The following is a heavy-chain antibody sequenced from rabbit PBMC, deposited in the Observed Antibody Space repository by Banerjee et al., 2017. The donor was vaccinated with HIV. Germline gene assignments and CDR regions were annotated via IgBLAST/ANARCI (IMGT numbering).Heavy chain of an antibody. D-gene: IGHD6-1*01. Sequence: QEQLKETGGGLVTPGGTLTLTCTASGFSFSSSYWLCWVRQAAGKGLEWIGCIGGGGTDNTYCASWAKGRFTISKTSSTTVDLKMTSLTAADTATYFCARSAGYGYDGYAYFNLWGPGTLVTVS. CDR1: GFSFSSSYW. CDR2: IGGGGTDNT. J-gene: IGHJ4*01. V-gene: IGHV1S45*01. CDR3: ARSAGYGYDGYAYFNL.